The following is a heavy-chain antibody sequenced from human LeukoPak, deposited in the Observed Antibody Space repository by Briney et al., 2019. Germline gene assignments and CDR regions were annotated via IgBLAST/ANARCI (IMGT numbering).Heavy chain of an antibody. CDR3: AREPIVVVPAAISPRGFDY. V-gene: IGHV3-30-3*01. CDR2: ISYDGSNK. D-gene: IGHD2-2*02. CDR1: GFTFSSYA. J-gene: IGHJ4*02. Sequence: GRSLRLSCAASGFTFSSYAMHWVRLAPGKGLEWVAVISYDGSNKYYAGSVKGRFTISRDNSKNTLYLQMNSLRAEDTAVYYCAREPIVVVPAAISPRGFDYWGQGTLVTVSS.